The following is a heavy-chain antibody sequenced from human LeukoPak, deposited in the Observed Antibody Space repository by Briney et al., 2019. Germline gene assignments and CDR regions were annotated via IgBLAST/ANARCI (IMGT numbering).Heavy chain of an antibody. V-gene: IGHV4-59*01. D-gene: IGHD2-2*01. Sequence: SETLSLTCLVSGGSMKRSYWTWIRQAPGKGLEWIGNIDDSGKTNYSHSLKSRVTISLDTSKNQFSLRVTSVTAADRGLYFCARDSSPAALPYMDAWGKGTTVTVSS. CDR1: GGSMKRSY. CDR2: IDDSGKT. J-gene: IGHJ6*03. CDR3: ARDSSPAALPYMDA.